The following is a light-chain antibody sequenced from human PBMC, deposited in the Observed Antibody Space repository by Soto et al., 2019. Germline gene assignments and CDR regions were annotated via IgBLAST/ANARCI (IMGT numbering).Light chain of an antibody. CDR3: CSLAGNYLYV. V-gene: IGLV2-11*01. CDR1: SSDVGAYNY. J-gene: IGLJ1*01. CDR2: DVN. Sequence: QSVLTQPRSVSGSPGQSVTISCTGTSSDVGAYNYVSWYQQYPGKAPKLTISDVNQLPSGVPDRFSGSKAGNTASLTISGLQAEDEADYYCCSLAGNYLYVFGTGTKLTVL.